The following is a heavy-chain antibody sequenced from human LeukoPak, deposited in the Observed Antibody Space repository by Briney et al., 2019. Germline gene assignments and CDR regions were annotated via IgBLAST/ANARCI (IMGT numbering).Heavy chain of an antibody. D-gene: IGHD3-16*01. CDR2: IYFTGTT. V-gene: IGHV4-59*08. CDR3: ARRGSFTADDAFDI. J-gene: IGHJ3*02. Sequence: FIYFTGTTNYHPSLKRPVTISVDTSKNQFSLKLSSVTAADTAVYYCARRGSFTADDAFDIWGQGTMVTVSS.